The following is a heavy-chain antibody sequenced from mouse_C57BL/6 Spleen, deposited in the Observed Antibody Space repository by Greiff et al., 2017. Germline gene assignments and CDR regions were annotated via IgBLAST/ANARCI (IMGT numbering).Heavy chain of an antibody. V-gene: IGHV1-74*01. J-gene: IGHJ4*01. Sequence: VQLQQPGAELVKPGASVKVSCKASGYTFTSYWMHWVKQRPGQGLEWIGRIRPSVSDPYYNQQFKGKATLTVDKSSRTVYMQLSSLTSEDSAVYYCARPAMDYWGQGTSVTVSS. CDR1: GYTFTSYW. CDR3: ARPAMDY. CDR2: IRPSVSDP.